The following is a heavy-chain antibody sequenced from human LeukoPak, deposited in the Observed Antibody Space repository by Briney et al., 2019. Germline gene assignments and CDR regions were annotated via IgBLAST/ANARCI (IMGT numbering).Heavy chain of an antibody. Sequence: SETLSLTCAVYGGSFSGYYWSWIRQPPGKGLEWIGYIYYSGSTNYNPSLKSRVTISVDTSKNQFSLKLSSVTAADTAVYYCARDLRSFSIWGQGTLVTVSS. J-gene: IGHJ4*02. CDR3: ARDLRSFSI. V-gene: IGHV4-59*01. CDR1: GGSFSGYY. CDR2: IYYSGST. D-gene: IGHD3-3*02.